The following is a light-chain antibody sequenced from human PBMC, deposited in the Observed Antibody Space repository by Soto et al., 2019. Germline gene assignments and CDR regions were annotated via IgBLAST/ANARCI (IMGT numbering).Light chain of an antibody. CDR2: AAS. V-gene: IGKV1-6*01. CDR1: QGIRND. J-gene: IGKJ2*02. CDR3: LQDYNFPCT. Sequence: AIQMTQSPSSLSASVGDRFTITCRASQGIRNDLGWYQQKPGQAPKLLIYAASNLQSGVPTRFRGSGSGTDFTLTISSLQPEDFATYYCLQDYNFPCTFGQGTKVDI.